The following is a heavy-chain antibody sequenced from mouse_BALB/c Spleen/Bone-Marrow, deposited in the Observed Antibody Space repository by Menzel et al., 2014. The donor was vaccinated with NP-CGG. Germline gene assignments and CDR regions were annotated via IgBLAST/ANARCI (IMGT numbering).Heavy chain of an antibody. CDR3: ARHAYYDQTEVSFVY. V-gene: IGHV5-9-2*01. D-gene: IGHD2-10*01. CDR1: GFTFSNYG. CDR2: ISGGGSYT. Sequence: EVKVVESGGGLVKSGGSLKLSCAASGFTFSNYGMSWVRQTPEKRLEWVATISGGGSYTFYSDSVKGRFIISRDNAKNNLYLQLSSLRSEDTALYYCARHAYYDQTEVSFVYWGQGTLATVSA. J-gene: IGHJ3*01.